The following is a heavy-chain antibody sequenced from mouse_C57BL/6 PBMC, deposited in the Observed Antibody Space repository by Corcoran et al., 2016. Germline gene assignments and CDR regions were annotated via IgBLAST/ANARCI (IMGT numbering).Heavy chain of an antibody. CDR3: ARGLDVFDY. CDR1: GYTFTDYY. Sequence: EVLLQQSGPELVKPVASVKISCKASGYTFTDYYMNWVKQSHGKSLEWIGDINPNNGGTSYNQKFKGKATLTVDKSSSTAYMELRSLTSEDSAVYYCARGLDVFDYWGQGTTLTVSS. V-gene: IGHV1-26*01. J-gene: IGHJ2*01. CDR2: INPNNGGT.